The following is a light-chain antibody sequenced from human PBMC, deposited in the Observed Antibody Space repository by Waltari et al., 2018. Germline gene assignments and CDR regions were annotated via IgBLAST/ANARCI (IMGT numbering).Light chain of an antibody. J-gene: IGLJ3*02. V-gene: IGLV1-44*01. CDR1: SSNIGSNP. CDR2: SNN. CDR3: AAWDDSLNGPGV. Sequence: QSVLTQPPSASGTPGQRVTISCSGSSSNIGSNPVNWYQQLPGTAPKLLIYSNNRRPSGVPDRFSGSKSGTSASLAISGLQSEDEADYYCAAWDDSLNGPGVFGGGTKLTVL.